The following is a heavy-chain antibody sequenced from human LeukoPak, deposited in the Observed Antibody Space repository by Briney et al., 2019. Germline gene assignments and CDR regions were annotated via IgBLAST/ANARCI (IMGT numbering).Heavy chain of an antibody. D-gene: IGHD5-12*01. Sequence: GGSLRLSCAASVFTFRAYAMHWVRQAPGKGLEWVAIISYDGSNKYYADSVKGRFAISRDNSKNTLFLQMNTLRPEDTAVYYCARDGGYDFFTHYYYMDVWGKGTTVTVSS. CDR3: ARDGGYDFFTHYYYMDV. CDR1: VFTFRAYA. CDR2: ISYDGSNK. J-gene: IGHJ6*03. V-gene: IGHV3-30*09.